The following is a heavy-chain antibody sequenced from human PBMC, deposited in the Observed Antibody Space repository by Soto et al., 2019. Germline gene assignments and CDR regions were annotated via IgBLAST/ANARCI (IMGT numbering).Heavy chain of an antibody. Sequence: SETLSLTCTVSGGSVSSGSYYWSWIRQPPGKGLEWIGYIYYSGSTNYNPSLKSRVTISVDTSKNQFSLKLSSVTAADTAVYYCARATFGVVIYYYGMDVWGQGTTVTVSS. CDR1: GGSVSSGSYY. V-gene: IGHV4-61*01. J-gene: IGHJ6*02. CDR3: ARATFGVVIYYYGMDV. CDR2: IYYSGST. D-gene: IGHD3-3*01.